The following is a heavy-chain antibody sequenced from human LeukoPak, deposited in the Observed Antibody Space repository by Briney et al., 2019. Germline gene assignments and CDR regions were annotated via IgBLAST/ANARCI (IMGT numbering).Heavy chain of an antibody. CDR2: IIPILGIA. Sequence: ASVKVSCKASGGTFSSYAISWVRQAPGQGLEWMGRIIPILGIANYAQKFQGRVTITADKSTSTAYMELSSLRSEDTAVYYCARDLVIYVVVTACWFDPWGQGTLVTVSS. CDR3: ARDLVIYVVVTACWFDP. D-gene: IGHD2-21*02. J-gene: IGHJ5*02. V-gene: IGHV1-69*04. CDR1: GGTFSSYA.